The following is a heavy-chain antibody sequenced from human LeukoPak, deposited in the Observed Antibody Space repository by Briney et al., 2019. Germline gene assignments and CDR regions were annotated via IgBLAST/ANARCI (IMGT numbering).Heavy chain of an antibody. CDR1: GYSISSGYY. CDR2: IYHSGST. J-gene: IGHJ4*02. Sequence: SETLSLTCAVSGYSISSGYYCGWIRQPPGKGLEWIGSIYHSGSTYYNPSLKSRVTISVDTSKNQFSLKLSSVTAADTAVYYCASQAVVPAAIVDYWGQGTLVTVSS. D-gene: IGHD2-2*02. CDR3: ASQAVVPAAIVDY. V-gene: IGHV4-38-2*01.